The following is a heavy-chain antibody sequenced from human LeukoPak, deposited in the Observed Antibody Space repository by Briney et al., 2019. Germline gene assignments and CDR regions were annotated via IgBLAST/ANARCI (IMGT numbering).Heavy chain of an antibody. CDR1: GASVSSGSYY. J-gene: IGHJ6*02. Sequence: SETLSLTCNVSGASVSSGSYYWSWIRQPPGKELEWIGYIYYSGSTNYNPSLKSRVTISADTSQNQFSLKLSSVTAADTAVYYCAASSYYYYYYGMDVWGQGTTVTVSS. V-gene: IGHV4-61*01. D-gene: IGHD6-6*01. CDR3: AASSYYYYYYGMDV. CDR2: IYYSGST.